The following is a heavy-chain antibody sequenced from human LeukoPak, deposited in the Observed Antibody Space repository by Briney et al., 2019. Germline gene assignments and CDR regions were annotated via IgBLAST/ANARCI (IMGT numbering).Heavy chain of an antibody. V-gene: IGHV3-74*01. CDR2: IDRDGSRI. CDR1: GFTFSSYW. J-gene: IGHJ4*02. CDR3: ATARNFRFEY. Sequence: GGSLRLSCAVSGFTFSSYWMHWVRQAPGKGLVWVSRIDRDGSRINYADSVKGRFTISRDNGKNTLFLQMNNLRTEDTALYFCATARNFRFEYWGQGSLVIVSA. D-gene: IGHD1-7*01.